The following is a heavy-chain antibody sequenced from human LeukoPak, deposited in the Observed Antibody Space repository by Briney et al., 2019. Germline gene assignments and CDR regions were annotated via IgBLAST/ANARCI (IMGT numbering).Heavy chain of an antibody. J-gene: IGHJ4*02. V-gene: IGHV3-23*01. CDR2: ISGSGGSA. CDR1: GFTFSSYA. CDR3: AKDRWYSSGWYDY. Sequence: GGSLRLSCAASGFTFSSYAMSWVRQAPGKGLEWVSAISGSGGSAYYADSVKGRFTISRDNSKNTLYLQMNSLRAEDTAVYYCAKDRWYSSGWYDYWGQGTLVTVSS. D-gene: IGHD6-13*01.